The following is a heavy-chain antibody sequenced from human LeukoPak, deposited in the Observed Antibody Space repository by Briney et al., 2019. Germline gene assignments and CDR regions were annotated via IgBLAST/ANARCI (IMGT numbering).Heavy chain of an antibody. CDR3: ARSYYYDSSGTHDY. J-gene: IGHJ4*02. D-gene: IGHD3-22*01. Sequence: GGSLRLSCAASGFTFNTYGMHWVRQAPGKGLEWVAFTRHDGSNDYYTDSVKGRFTISRDNSKNTLYLQMNSLRAADTAVYYCARSYYYDSSGTHDYWGQGTLVTVSS. V-gene: IGHV3-30*02. CDR1: GFTFNTYG. CDR2: TRHDGSND.